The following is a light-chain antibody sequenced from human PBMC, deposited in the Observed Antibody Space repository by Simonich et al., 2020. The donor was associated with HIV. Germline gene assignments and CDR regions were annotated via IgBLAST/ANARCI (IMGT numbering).Light chain of an antibody. CDR2: AAS. Sequence: DIQMTQSPSSLSASVGDIVTITSRERQSISSYLKLFQQKPGKAPKLLIYAASSLQSGVPSRLIGSGSGKDFTLTISSLQPEDFATYYCQQSYSTPRTFGQGTKVEIK. CDR3: QQSYSTPRT. J-gene: IGKJ1*01. V-gene: IGKV1-39*01. CDR1: QSISSY.